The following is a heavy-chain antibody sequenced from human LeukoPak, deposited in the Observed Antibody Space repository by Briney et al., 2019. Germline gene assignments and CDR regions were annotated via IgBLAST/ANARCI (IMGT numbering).Heavy chain of an antibody. Sequence: GGSLRLSCAASGFTFSSYGMHWVRQAPGQGLEWMGWIKPNSGGTNYAQKFQGRVTMTRDTSISTAYMELSRLRSDDTAVYYCARDRSYCSSTSCYQYYYYYGMDVWGQGTTVTVSS. V-gene: IGHV1-2*02. CDR3: ARDRSYCSSTSCYQYYYYYGMDV. D-gene: IGHD2-2*01. CDR1: GFTFSSYG. J-gene: IGHJ6*02. CDR2: IKPNSGGT.